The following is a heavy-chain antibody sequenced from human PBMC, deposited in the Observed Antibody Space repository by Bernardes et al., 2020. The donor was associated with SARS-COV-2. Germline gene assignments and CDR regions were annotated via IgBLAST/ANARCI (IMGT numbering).Heavy chain of an antibody. V-gene: IGHV1-2*02. CDR1: GYTFTGYY. CDR3: ASIRGGWQLGDPHFDY. D-gene: IGHD6-6*01. CDR2: INPNSGGT. Sequence: ASVKVSCKASGYTFTGYYMHWVRQAPGQGLEWMGWINPNSGGTNYAQKFQGRVTMTRDTSISTAYMELSRLRSDDTAVYYCASIRGGWQLGDPHFDYWGQGTLVTVSS. J-gene: IGHJ4*02.